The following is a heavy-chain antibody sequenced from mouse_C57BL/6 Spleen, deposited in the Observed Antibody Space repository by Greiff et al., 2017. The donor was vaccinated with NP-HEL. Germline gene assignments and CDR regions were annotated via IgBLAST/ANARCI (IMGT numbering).Heavy chain of an antibody. Sequence: VQLQQSGPVLVKPGASVKMSCKASGYTFTDYYMNWVKQSHGKSLEWIGVINPYNGGTSYNQKFKGKATLTVDKSSSTAYMELNSLTSEDSAVYYCARWGDGYYAMDYWGQGTSVTVSS. CDR3: ARWGDGYYAMDY. CDR1: GYTFTDYY. V-gene: IGHV1-19*01. CDR2: INPYNGGT. J-gene: IGHJ4*01. D-gene: IGHD2-3*01.